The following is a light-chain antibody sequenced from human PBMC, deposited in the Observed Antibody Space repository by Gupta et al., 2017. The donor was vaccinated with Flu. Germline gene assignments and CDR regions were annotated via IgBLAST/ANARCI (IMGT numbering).Light chain of an antibody. CDR3: QQYNAPWA. J-gene: IGKJ1*01. CDR1: QSLSSW. Sequence: SPFTLSASVGDRVTITCRASQSLSSWLAWYQQKPGKAPKLLIYKASSLESGVPSRFSGSGSDTEFTLTISSLQPDDFATYYCQQYNAPWAFGQGTKVEIK. V-gene: IGKV1-5*03. CDR2: KAS.